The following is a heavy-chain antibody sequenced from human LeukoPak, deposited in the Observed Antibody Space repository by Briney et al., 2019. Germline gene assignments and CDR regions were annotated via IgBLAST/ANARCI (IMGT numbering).Heavy chain of an antibody. CDR3: ARQEGGIVGPY. J-gene: IGHJ4*02. Sequence: SETLSLTCTVSGGSINSYYWTWIRQPAGKGLEWIGRIYTGGSTNYSPSLESRVTMSVDTSKNQFSLKLNSVTAADTAVYYCARQEGGIVGPYWGQGTLVTVSS. CDR1: GGSINSYY. CDR2: IYTGGST. V-gene: IGHV4-4*07. D-gene: IGHD1-26*01.